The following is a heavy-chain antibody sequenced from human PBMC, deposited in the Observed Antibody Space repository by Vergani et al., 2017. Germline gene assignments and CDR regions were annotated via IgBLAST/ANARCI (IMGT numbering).Heavy chain of an antibody. Sequence: QLQLQESGPGLVKPSATLSLTCSVSGTSIRSSNYYWGWIRQPPGKGLEWIASIYYSGRTYYNPSRKSRVTISVDTSKNQFSLKLSSVTAADTAVYFCAGHSTVEWLVKLGWIDPWGQGILVTVSS. V-gene: IGHV4-39*01. CDR2: IYYSGRT. J-gene: IGHJ5*02. CDR1: GTSIRSSNYY. D-gene: IGHD6-19*01. CDR3: AGHSTVEWLVKLGWIDP.